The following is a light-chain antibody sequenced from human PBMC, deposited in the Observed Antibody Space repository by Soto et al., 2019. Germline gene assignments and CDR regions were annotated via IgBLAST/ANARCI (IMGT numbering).Light chain of an antibody. J-gene: IGLJ7*01. CDR2: DVS. CDR1: SSDVGGYNF. V-gene: IGLV2-14*03. Sequence: QSALTQPASVSGSPGQSITISCSGTSSDVGGYNFVSWYQVHPGKAPRLILYDVSSRPSGVSYRFSGSKSANTASLNISRLQDGDEADYYCSSYTTTTSLVVFGGGTQLTVL. CDR3: SSYTTTTSLVV.